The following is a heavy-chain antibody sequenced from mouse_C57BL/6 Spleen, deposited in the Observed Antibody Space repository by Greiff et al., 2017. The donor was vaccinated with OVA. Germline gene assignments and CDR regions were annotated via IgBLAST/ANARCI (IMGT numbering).Heavy chain of an antibody. V-gene: IGHV14-4*01. Sequence: EVHLVESGAELVRPGASVKLSCTASGFNIKDDYMHWVKQRPEQGLEWIGWIDPENGDTEYASKFQGKATITADTSSNTAYLQLSSLTSEDTAVYYCTTGRLRDYWGQGTTLTVSS. J-gene: IGHJ2*01. CDR2: IDPENGDT. CDR1: GFNIKDDY. D-gene: IGHD3-2*02. CDR3: TTGRLRDY.